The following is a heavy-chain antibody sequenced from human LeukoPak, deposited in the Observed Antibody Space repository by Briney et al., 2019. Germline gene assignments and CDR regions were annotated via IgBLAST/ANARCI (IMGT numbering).Heavy chain of an antibody. J-gene: IGHJ4*02. Sequence: VISYDGINKYYADSVKGRFTISRDNSKNTLYLQMNSLRAEDTAVYYCARAKAARGDFDYWGQGTLVTVSS. D-gene: IGHD6-13*01. V-gene: IGHV3-30*01. CDR2: ISYDGINK. CDR3: ARAKAARGDFDY.